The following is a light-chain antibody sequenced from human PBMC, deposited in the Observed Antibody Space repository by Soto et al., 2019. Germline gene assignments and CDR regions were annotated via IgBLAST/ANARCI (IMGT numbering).Light chain of an antibody. J-gene: IGLJ2*01. CDR1: SSSIGSNY. CDR3: QSYDNSLLAYV. CDR2: RDS. V-gene: IGLV1-47*01. Sequence: QSVLTQPPSASGTPGQRVTISCSESSSSIGSNYIYWYQQLPGTAPKLLIYRDSQRPSGVPDRFSGSKSGTSASLAISGLQAEDAADYYCQSYDNSLLAYVFGGGTKLTVL.